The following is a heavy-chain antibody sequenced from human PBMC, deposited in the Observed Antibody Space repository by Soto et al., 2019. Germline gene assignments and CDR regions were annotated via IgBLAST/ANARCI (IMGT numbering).Heavy chain of an antibody. CDR3: ARQYSSSWTGCDY. D-gene: IGHD6-13*01. V-gene: IGHV3-23*01. CDR2: ISGSGGST. J-gene: IGHJ4*02. CDR1: GFTFSSYA. Sequence: GGSLRLSCAATGFTFSSYAMSWVRQAPGKGLEWVSVISGSGGSTYYADSVKGRFTISRDNSKNTLYLQMNSLRAEDTAVYYCARQYSSSWTGCDYWGQGTLVTVSS.